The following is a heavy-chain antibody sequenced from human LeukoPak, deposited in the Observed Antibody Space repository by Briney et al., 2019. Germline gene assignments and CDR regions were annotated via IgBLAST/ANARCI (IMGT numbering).Heavy chain of an antibody. CDR2: ISSSSSYI. CDR1: GFTFSSYS. CDR3: ARAPGGAFDI. V-gene: IGHV3-21*01. Sequence: GGSLRLSCAASGFTFSSYSMNWVRQAPGKGREWVSSISSSSSYIYYADSVKGRFTISRDNAKNSLYLQMNSLRAEDTAVYYCARAPGGAFDIWGQGTMITVSS. J-gene: IGHJ3*02. D-gene: IGHD3-10*01.